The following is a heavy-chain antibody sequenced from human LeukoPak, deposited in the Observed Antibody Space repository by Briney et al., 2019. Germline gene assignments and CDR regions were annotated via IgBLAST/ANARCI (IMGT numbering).Heavy chain of an antibody. V-gene: IGHV1-18*01. CDR2: ISAYNGNT. Sequence: ASVKVSCKASGYTFTFYGISWVRQAPGQGLEWMGWISAYNGNTNYAQKLQGRVTMTTDTSTSTAYMELRSLRSDDTAVYYCARNAYYYDSSGYCTDYWGQGTLVTVSS. D-gene: IGHD3-22*01. J-gene: IGHJ4*02. CDR1: GYTFTFYG. CDR3: ARNAYYYDSSGYCTDY.